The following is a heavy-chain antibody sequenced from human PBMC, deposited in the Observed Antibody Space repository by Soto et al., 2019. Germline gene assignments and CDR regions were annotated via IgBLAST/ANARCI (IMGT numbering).Heavy chain of an antibody. CDR1: GFTFSSYA. D-gene: IGHD3-9*01. V-gene: IGHV3-23*01. CDR3: AKDGVYYDILTGYFSGRTERKVFDY. J-gene: IGHJ4*02. CDR2: ISGSGGST. Sequence: GGSLRLSCAASGFTFSSYAMSWVRQAPGKGLEWVSAISGSGGSTYYADSVKGRFTISRDNSKNTLYLQMNSLRAEDTAVYYCAKDGVYYDILTGYFSGRTERKVFDYWGQGTLVTVSS.